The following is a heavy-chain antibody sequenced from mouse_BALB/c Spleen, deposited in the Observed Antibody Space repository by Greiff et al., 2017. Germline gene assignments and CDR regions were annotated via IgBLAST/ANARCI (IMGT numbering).Heavy chain of an antibody. CDR1: GYSITSGYS. J-gene: IGHJ2*01. Sequence: EVKLMESGPDLVKPSQSLSLTCTVTGYSITSGYSWYWIRQFPGNKLEWMGYIHYSGSTNYNPSLKSRISITRDTTKNQFFLQLNSVTTEDTATYYCARFSYGHHYFDYWGQGTTLTVSS. CDR3: ARFSYGHHYFDY. D-gene: IGHD2-12*01. V-gene: IGHV3-1*02. CDR2: IHYSGST.